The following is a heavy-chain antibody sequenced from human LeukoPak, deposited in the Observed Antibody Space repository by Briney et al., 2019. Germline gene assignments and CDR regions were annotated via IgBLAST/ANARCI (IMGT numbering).Heavy chain of an antibody. CDR1: EFPFRDSW. CDR2: IKKDGSGI. CDR3: AGGNSMNV. D-gene: IGHD1/OR15-1a*01. V-gene: IGHV3-7*03. Sequence: PGGSLRLSCAVSEFPFRDSWMYWVRQAAGKGLAGVANIKKDGSGISYVDSVQGRFIISRDNAKNSLYLQMNSLRVEDTAVYFCAGGNSMNVWGKGPAVTVSS. J-gene: IGHJ6*04.